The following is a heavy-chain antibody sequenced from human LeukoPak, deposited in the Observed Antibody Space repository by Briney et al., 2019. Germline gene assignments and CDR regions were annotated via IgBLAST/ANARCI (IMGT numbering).Heavy chain of an antibody. Sequence: GASVKVSCKASGYTFTNYHIHWVRQAPGQGLEWMGIINPSGGSTSYAQKFQGRVTMTRDTSTSTVYMELSSLRSEDTAVYYCARDSSSSSWYPYDWFDPWGQGTLVTVSS. CDR3: ARDSSSSSWYPYDWFDP. D-gene: IGHD6-13*01. CDR2: INPSGGST. J-gene: IGHJ5*02. V-gene: IGHV1-46*01. CDR1: GYTFTNYH.